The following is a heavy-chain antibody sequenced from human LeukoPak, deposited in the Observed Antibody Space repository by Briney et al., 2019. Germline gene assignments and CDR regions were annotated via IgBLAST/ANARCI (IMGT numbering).Heavy chain of an antibody. D-gene: IGHD6-25*01. J-gene: IGHJ3*02. CDR1: GGSISSGGYY. CDR2: IYYSGST. V-gene: IGHV4-31*03. CDR3: ARYAAGYDAFDI. Sequence: PSETLSLTCTVSGGSISSGGYYWSWIRQHPGKGLEWIGYIYYSGSTYYNPSLKSRVTISVDTSNNQFSLKLSSVTAADTAVYYCARYAAGYDAFDIWGQGTMVTVSS.